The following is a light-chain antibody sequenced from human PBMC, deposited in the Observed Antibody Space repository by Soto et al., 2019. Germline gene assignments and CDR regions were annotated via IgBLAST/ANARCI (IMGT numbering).Light chain of an antibody. J-gene: IGKJ1*01. Sequence: ESGLTQSPGTLSLSPGERATLSFRTSQSVSRSYLAWYQPKPGQAPRLLIYGASSTATGIPDRFSGSESGPDFTLTIRRLAPDDFAVYCCQQYGAPPETSAQRAKVDVK. CDR3: QQYGAPPET. CDR2: GAS. CDR1: QSVSRSY. V-gene: IGKV3-20*01.